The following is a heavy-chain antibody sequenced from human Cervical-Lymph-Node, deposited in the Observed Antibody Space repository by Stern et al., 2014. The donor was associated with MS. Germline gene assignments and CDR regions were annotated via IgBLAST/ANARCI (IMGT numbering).Heavy chain of an antibody. CDR1: GFTFSSYS. D-gene: IGHD2-2*02. CDR3: ARALGVVVVPAAIGGYYYYGMDV. V-gene: IGHV3-21*01. CDR2: IRSSSSYI. J-gene: IGHJ6*02. Sequence: EVQLVQYGGGLVKPGGSLRLSCAASGFTFSSYSMNWVRQAPGKGLEWVSSIRSSSSYIYYADSAKGRFTISRDNAKNSLYLQMNSLRAEDTAVYYCARALGVVVVPAAIGGYYYYGMDVWGQGTTVTVSS.